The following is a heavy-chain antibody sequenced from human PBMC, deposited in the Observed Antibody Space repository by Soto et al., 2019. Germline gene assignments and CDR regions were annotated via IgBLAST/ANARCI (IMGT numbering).Heavy chain of an antibody. Sequence: EVQLVESGGGLIQPGGSLRLSCAASGFTVSSNYMSWVRQAPGKGLEWVSVIYSGGSTYYADSVKGRFTISRDNSKNTLYLQMNSLRAEDTAVYYCARAGFIAVAGTVGFDYWGQGTLVTVSS. CDR3: ARAGFIAVAGTVGFDY. CDR1: GFTVSSNY. J-gene: IGHJ4*02. V-gene: IGHV3-53*01. CDR2: IYSGGST. D-gene: IGHD6-19*01.